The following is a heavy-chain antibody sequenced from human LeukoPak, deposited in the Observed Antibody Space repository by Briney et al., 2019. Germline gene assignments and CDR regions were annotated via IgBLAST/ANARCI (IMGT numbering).Heavy chain of an antibody. D-gene: IGHD5-12*01. CDR2: TSWNSGSI. CDR3: AREPYSGYGFAVDY. V-gene: IGHV3-9*01. J-gene: IGHJ4*02. Sequence: QSGGSLRLSCAASGFTFDDYAMHWVRQAPGKGLEWVSGTSWNSGSIGYADSVKGRFTISRDNAKNSLYLQMNSLRAEDTAVYYCAREPYSGYGFAVDYWGQGTLVTVSS. CDR1: GFTFDDYA.